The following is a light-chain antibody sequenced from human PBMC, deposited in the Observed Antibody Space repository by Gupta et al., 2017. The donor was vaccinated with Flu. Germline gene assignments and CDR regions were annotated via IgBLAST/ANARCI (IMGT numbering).Light chain of an antibody. CDR3: GTWDSSLSARKV. CDR2: DNN. CDR1: SSNIGNNY. V-gene: IGLV1-51*01. Sequence: QSVLTQPPSVSAAPGQKVTISCSGSSSNIGNNYVPWYQQLPGTAPKLLIYDNNKRPSGIPDRFSGSKSGTSATLGITGLQTGDEAGYYCGTWDSSLSARKVFGGGTKLTVL. J-gene: IGLJ3*02.